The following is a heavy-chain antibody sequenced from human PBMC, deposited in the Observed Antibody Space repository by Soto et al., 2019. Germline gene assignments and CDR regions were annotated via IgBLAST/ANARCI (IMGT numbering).Heavy chain of an antibody. Sequence: PGESLKISCKGSGYSFTSYWIGWVRQMPGKGLEWMGIIYPGDSDTRYSPSFQGQVTISADKSISTAYLQWSSLKASDTAMYYCARPGSSHAIRPGMDVWGQGTTVTVSS. D-gene: IGHD2-21*01. CDR1: GYSFTSYW. CDR2: IYPGDSDT. J-gene: IGHJ6*02. CDR3: ARPGSSHAIRPGMDV. V-gene: IGHV5-51*01.